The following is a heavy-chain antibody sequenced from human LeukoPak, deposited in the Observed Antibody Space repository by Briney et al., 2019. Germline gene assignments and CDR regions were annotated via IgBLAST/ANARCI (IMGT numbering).Heavy chain of an antibody. CDR2: ISGSGGST. D-gene: IGHD2-2*01. J-gene: IGHJ4*02. Sequence: GGSLRPSCAASGFTFSSYAMSWVRQAPGKGLEWVSAISGSGGSTYYADSVKGRFTISRDNSKNTLYLQMNSLRAEDTAVYYCATALGVGYCSSTSCHFGYWGQGTLVTVSS. CDR1: GFTFSSYA. CDR3: ATALGVGYCSSTSCHFGY. V-gene: IGHV3-23*01.